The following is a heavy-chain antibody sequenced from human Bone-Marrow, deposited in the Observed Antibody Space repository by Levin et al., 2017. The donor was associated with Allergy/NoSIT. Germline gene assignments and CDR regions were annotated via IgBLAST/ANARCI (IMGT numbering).Heavy chain of an antibody. V-gene: IGHV1-18*01. CDR2: ISAYNGNT. CDR1: GYTFTSYG. D-gene: IGHD1-1*01. J-gene: IGHJ6*02. Sequence: ASVKVSCKASGYTFTSYGISWVRQAPGQGLEWMGWISAYNGNTNYAQKLQGRVTMTTDTSTSTAYMELRSLRSDDTSVYYWARGRPSLRHFCHDMDGWRQGTTVTVSS. CDR3: ARGRPSLRHFCHDMDG.